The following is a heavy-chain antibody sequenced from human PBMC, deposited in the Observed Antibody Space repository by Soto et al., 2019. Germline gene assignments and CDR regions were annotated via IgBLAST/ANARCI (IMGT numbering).Heavy chain of an antibody. D-gene: IGHD2-8*01. V-gene: IGHV6-1*01. Sequence: SPTLSLPCAISGDSVSSNSAAWHWIRQSPSRGLEWLGRTYYRSKWYNDYAVSVKSRININPDTSKNQFSLQLNSVTPEDTAVYYCARVFYCTNGVCYRPFDYWGQGTLVTVSS. CDR3: ARVFYCTNGVCYRPFDY. CDR2: TYYRSKWYN. J-gene: IGHJ4*02. CDR1: GDSVSSNSAA.